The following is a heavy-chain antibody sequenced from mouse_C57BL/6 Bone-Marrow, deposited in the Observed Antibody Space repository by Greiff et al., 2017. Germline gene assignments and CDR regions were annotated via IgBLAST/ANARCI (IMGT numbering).Heavy chain of an antibody. CDR2: IYPGSGST. D-gene: IGHD2-5*01. Sequence: VQLQQPGAELVKPGASVKMSCKASGYTFTSYWITWVKQRPGQGLEWIGDIYPGSGSTNYNEKFKSKATLTVDTSSSTAYMQLSSLTSEDSAVDYGARHYESNYWYGDVWGTGTTVTVSA. J-gene: IGHJ1*03. V-gene: IGHV1-55*01. CDR3: ARHYESNYWYGDV. CDR1: GYTFTSYW.